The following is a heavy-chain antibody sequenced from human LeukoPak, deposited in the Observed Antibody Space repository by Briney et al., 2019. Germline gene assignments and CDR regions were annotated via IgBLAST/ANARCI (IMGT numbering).Heavy chain of an antibody. CDR2: IYYSGST. V-gene: IGHV4-31*03. D-gene: IGHD3-22*01. Sequence: SETLSLTCTVSGGSISSGGYYWSWIRQHPGKGLEWIGYIYYSGSTYYNPSLKSRVTISVDTSKNQFSLKLSSVTAADTAVYYCASNYDSSGYYFDYWGQGTLVTVSS. CDR3: ASNYDSSGYYFDY. J-gene: IGHJ4*02. CDR1: GGSISSGGYY.